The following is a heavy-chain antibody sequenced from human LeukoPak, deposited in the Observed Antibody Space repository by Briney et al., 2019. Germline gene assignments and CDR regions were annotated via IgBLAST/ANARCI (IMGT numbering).Heavy chain of an antibody. CDR1: GFTFSSYE. J-gene: IGHJ4*02. D-gene: IGHD5-24*01. CDR3: AREGDGYNSPIDY. V-gene: IGHV3-48*03. Sequence: GGSLRLSCAASGFTFSSYEMNWVRQAPGKGLEWVSYIRSSSSTIYYADSVKGRFTISRDNAKNSLFLQMNSLRAEDTAVYYCAREGDGYNSPIDYWGQGTLVTVSS. CDR2: IRSSSSTI.